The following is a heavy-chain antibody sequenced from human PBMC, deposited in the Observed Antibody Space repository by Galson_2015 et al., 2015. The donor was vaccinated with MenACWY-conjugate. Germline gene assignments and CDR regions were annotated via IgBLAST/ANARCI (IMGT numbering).Heavy chain of an antibody. CDR2: IDHSGRT. CDR1: RGSFSAYY. D-gene: IGHD3-22*01. CDR3: ARGPPVKYVSGGYYYFDY. V-gene: IGHV4-34*01. Sequence: ETLSLTCAVYRGSFSAYYWAWIRQPPGEGLEWIGEIDHSGRTNYNPSLKSRVTISVDTSKGQFSLKLNSVTAADTAVYFCARGPPVKYVSGGYYYFDYWGQGTLVTVSS. J-gene: IGHJ4*02.